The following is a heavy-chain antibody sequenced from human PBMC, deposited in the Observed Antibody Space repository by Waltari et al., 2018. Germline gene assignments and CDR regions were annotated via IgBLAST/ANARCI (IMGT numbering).Heavy chain of an antibody. CDR3: ARDFASTYFFDY. CDR2: IWYDGRYE. J-gene: IGHJ4*02. Sequence: QVQLVESGGGVVQPGRSLRLSCAASGLAFRGSFMPWVRQGPGKGLEWVAVIWYDGRYEYYADSVKGRFTISRDNSKDTLYLQMNSLRAEDTAVYYCARDFASTYFFDYWGQGTLVTVSS. CDR1: GLAFRGSF. V-gene: IGHV3-33*01.